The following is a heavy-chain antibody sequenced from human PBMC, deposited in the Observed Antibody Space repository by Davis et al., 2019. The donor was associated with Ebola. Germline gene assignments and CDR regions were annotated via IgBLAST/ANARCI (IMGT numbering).Heavy chain of an antibody. Sequence: PGGSLRLSCTVSGGSISSSSYYWGWIRQPPGKGLEWIGSIYYSGSTYYNPSLKSRVTISVDTSKNQFSLKLSSVTAADTAVYYCSYLNRFWGQGTLVTVSS. V-gene: IGHV4-39*07. CDR2: IYYSGST. CDR3: SYLNRF. CDR1: GGSISSSSYY. J-gene: IGHJ4*02. D-gene: IGHD1-14*01.